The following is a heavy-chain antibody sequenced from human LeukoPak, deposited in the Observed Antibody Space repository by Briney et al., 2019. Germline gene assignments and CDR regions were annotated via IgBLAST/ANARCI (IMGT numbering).Heavy chain of an antibody. V-gene: IGHV3-7*01. CDR1: GFTFSNYW. D-gene: IGHD6-13*01. CDR3: AREISSWYRTEGRFDP. J-gene: IGHJ5*02. CDR2: IKQDGSEK. Sequence: GGSLRLSCVASGFTFSNYWMTWVRQAPGKGLEWVANIKQDGSEKYYVDSVRGRFTISRDNAKNSLYLQVISLRAEDTAVYYCAREISSWYRTEGRFDPWGEGTLVTVSS.